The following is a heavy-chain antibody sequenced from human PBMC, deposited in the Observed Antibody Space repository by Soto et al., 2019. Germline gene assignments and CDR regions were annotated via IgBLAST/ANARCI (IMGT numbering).Heavy chain of an antibody. CDR1: GGSVSSGGYY. CDR2: IYYTGST. J-gene: IGHJ4*02. V-gene: IGHV4-61*08. D-gene: IGHD3-22*01. CDR3: ARSQITMISYFDY. Sequence: SETLSLTCTVSGGSVSSGGYYWSWIRQPPGKGLEWIGYIYYTGSTNYSPSFKNRVTISLDTSKNQFSLKLNSMTAADTAVYYCARSQITMISYFDYWGQGTLVTVSS.